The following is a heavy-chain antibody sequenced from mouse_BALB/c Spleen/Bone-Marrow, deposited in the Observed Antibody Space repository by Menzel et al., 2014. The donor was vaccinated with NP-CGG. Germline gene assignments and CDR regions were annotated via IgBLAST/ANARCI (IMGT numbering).Heavy chain of an antibody. V-gene: IGHV5-15*02. CDR1: GFNLSDYG. Sequence: EVKVVESGGGVVQPGGSRKLSCAASGFNLSDYGVAWVRLAPGKGPEWVAFISNLAYSIYYADTVTGRFTISRENAKNTLYLEMSSLRFEDTAMYYCTRDRGYDGGYYFDYWGQGTTPTVSS. J-gene: IGHJ2*01. CDR2: ISNLAYSI. CDR3: TRDRGYDGGYYFDY. D-gene: IGHD2-2*01.